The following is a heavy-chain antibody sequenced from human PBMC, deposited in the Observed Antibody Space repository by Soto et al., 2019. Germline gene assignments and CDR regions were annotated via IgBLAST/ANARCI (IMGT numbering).Heavy chain of an antibody. V-gene: IGHV3-23*01. J-gene: IGHJ4*02. D-gene: IGHD6-25*01. CDR1: GFTFSSYA. CDR2: ISGSGGST. Sequence: SLRLSCAASGFTFSSYAMSWVRQAPGKGLEWVSAISGSGGSTYYADSVKGRFTISRDNSKNTLYLQMNSLRAEDTAVYYCAKSTRYSSDANDYWGQGTLVTVSS. CDR3: AKSTRYSSDANDY.